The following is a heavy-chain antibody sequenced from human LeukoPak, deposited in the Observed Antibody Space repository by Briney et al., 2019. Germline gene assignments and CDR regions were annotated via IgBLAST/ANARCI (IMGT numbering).Heavy chain of an antibody. Sequence: GGSLRLSCAASGFTFSSYAMSWVRQAPGKGLEWVSAISGSGGSTYYADSVKGRFTISRDNSKNTLYLQMNSLRAEDTAVYYCARDWSIYGYQNFDYWGQGTLVTVSS. J-gene: IGHJ4*02. CDR3: ARDWSIYGYQNFDY. CDR2: ISGSGGST. CDR1: GFTFSSYA. D-gene: IGHD5-18*01. V-gene: IGHV3-23*01.